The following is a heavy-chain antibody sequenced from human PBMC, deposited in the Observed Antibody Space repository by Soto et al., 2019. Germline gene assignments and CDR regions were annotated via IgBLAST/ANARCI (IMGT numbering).Heavy chain of an antibody. CDR2: IWYDGSNK. CDR3: ARGYYHGSGTLDY. V-gene: IGHV3-33*01. CDR1: GFTFNDYG. Sequence: QVQLVESGGGVVQPGRSLRLSCVASGFTFNDYGMHWVRQAPDKGLEWVAVIWYDGSNKYYADSVKGRFTISRDNSKNTLYVQMNSLRAEDTAVYYGARGYYHGSGTLDYGGQGTLVTVAS. J-gene: IGHJ4*02. D-gene: IGHD3-10*01.